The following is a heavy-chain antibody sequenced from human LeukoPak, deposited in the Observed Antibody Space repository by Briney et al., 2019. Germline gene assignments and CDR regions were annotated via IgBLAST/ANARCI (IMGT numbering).Heavy chain of an antibody. CDR1: GGSLSGYY. Sequence: KPSETLSLTCAVYGGSLSGYYWTWIRQPPGKGLEWIGEINHSGRTNYNPSLTSRVTISLDTPKKHFSLKLSSMTAADTAVYYCARHRPLFLYGDYPAGLDYWGQGTLVTVSS. CDR2: INHSGRT. V-gene: IGHV4-34*01. D-gene: IGHD4-17*01. J-gene: IGHJ4*02. CDR3: ARHRPLFLYGDYPAGLDY.